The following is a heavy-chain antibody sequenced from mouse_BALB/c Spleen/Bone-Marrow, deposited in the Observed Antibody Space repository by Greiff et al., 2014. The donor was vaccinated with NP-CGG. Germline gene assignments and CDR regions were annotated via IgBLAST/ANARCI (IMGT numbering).Heavy chain of an antibody. CDR2: INPSTGNT. CDR1: GYTFTTYW. CDR3: ARGLRDWYFDV. D-gene: IGHD2-4*01. Sequence: LVESGAELAKPGASVKMSCKASGYTFTTYWIHWVKQRPGQGLEWIGYINPSTGNTEYNQKFRDRATLTADKSSSTPYMQLSSLTSEDSAVYYCARGLRDWYFDVWSAGTTVTVSS. J-gene: IGHJ1*01. V-gene: IGHV1-7*01.